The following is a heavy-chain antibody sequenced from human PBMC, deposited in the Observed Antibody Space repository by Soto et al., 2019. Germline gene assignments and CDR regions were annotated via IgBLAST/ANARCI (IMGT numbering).Heavy chain of an antibody. V-gene: IGHV2-5*01. D-gene: IGHD2-21*02. Sequence: ITLKESGPTLVKPTQTLTLTCTFSGFSLSTTEEGVGCIRQPPGKALERLALIYWYDDKRYRPPLKTMLTITKHTTKIKVVLTITNVDPEDTATCSCAHESCIGADCYLSPQRASWSQGIPAPVSS. CDR1: GFSLSTTEEG. J-gene: IGHJ5*02. CDR2: IYWYDDK. CDR3: AHESCIGADCYLSPQRAS.